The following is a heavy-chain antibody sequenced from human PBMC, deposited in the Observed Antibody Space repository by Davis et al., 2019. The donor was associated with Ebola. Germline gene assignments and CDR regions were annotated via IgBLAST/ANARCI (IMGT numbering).Heavy chain of an antibody. CDR2: IYYSGST. J-gene: IGHJ4*02. D-gene: IGHD3-3*01. Sequence: PSETLSLTCTVSGGSISSSSYYWGWIRQPPGKGLEWIGSIYYSGSTYYNPSLKSRVTISVDTSKNQFSLKLSSVTAADTAVYYCARGLDFGVVIPGYWGQGTLVTVSS. CDR1: GGSISSSSYY. V-gene: IGHV4-39*07. CDR3: ARGLDFGVVIPGY.